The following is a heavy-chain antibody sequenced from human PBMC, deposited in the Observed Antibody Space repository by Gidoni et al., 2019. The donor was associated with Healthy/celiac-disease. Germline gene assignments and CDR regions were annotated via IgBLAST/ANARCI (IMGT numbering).Heavy chain of an antibody. V-gene: IGHV1-2*02. Sequence: QVQLVQSGAEVKKPGASVKVSCKASGYTFTGSYMHWVRQAPGQGLEWMGWINPNSGGTNYAQKFQGRVTMTRDTSISTAYMELSRLRSDDTAVYYCARSRLYDYVWGSYRKTNYYYYGMDVWGQGTTVTVSS. CDR1: GYTFTGSY. J-gene: IGHJ6*02. CDR2: INPNSGGT. CDR3: ARSRLYDYVWGSYRKTNYYYYGMDV. D-gene: IGHD3-16*02.